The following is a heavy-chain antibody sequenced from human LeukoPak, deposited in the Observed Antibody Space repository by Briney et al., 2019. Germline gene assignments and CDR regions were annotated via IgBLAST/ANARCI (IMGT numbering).Heavy chain of an antibody. Sequence: PGGSLRLSCAASGFTFSTYAMHWVRQAPGKGLEWVAMIWYNGKNKHYADSVKGRFTISRDNSKNTLDLQMNSLRAEDTAVYYCVRDASNSGWAFDYWGQGTLVTVSS. D-gene: IGHD6-19*01. J-gene: IGHJ4*02. CDR2: IWYNGKNK. CDR1: GFTFSTYA. CDR3: VRDASNSGWAFDY. V-gene: IGHV3-33*01.